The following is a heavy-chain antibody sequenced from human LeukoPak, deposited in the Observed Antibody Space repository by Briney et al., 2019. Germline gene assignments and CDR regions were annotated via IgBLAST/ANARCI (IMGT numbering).Heavy chain of an antibody. V-gene: IGHV1-69*04. J-gene: IGHJ4*02. D-gene: IGHD3-10*01. CDR3: ARDVPGSGSYYKLRYYFDY. CDR1: GGTFSSYA. Sequence: GAPVKVSCKASGGTFSSYAISWVRQAPGQGLEWMGRIIPILGIANYAQKFQGRVTITADKSTSTAYMELSSLRSEDTAVYYCARDVPGSGSYYKLRYYFDYWGQGTLVTVSS. CDR2: IIPILGIA.